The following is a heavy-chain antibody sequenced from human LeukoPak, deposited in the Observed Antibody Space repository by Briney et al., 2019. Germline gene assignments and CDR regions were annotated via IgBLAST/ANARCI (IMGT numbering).Heavy chain of an antibody. CDR3: ARVPTVTAEDWFDP. J-gene: IGHJ5*02. V-gene: IGHV1-2*02. Sequence: ASVKVSCKASGYTFTGYYMHWVRQAPGQGLEWMGWINPNSGGTNYAQKFQGRVTMTRDTSISTAYMELSRRRADDTAVYYCARVPTVTAEDWFDPWGQGTLSPSPQ. D-gene: IGHD4-17*01. CDR2: INPNSGGT. CDR1: GYTFTGYY.